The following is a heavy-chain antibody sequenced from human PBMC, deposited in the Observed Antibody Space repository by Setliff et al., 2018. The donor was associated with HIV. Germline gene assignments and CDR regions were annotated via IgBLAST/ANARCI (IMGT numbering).Heavy chain of an antibody. CDR2: IYYNGSP. Sequence: PSETLSLTCSVSGASIGSSHYYWGWIRQPPGKGLEWVASIYYNGSPFYNPSLKSRVTISVGTSKNQFSLKLTSVTAADTAAYFCARTRYYYDSSDRYWVIDSWGPGTLVTVSS. D-gene: IGHD3-22*01. J-gene: IGHJ5*01. V-gene: IGHV4-39*07. CDR1: GASIGSSHYY. CDR3: ARTRYYYDSSDRYWVIDS.